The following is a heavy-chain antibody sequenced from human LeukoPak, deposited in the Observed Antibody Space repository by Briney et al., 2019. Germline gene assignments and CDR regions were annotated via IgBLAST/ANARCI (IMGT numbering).Heavy chain of an antibody. CDR1: GFPLRNYA. V-gene: IGHV3-23*01. D-gene: IGHD5-18*01. CDR3: AKGKRGYSYGLGYYFDY. Sequence: GGSLRLSCAASGFPLRNYAMSWVRQAPGKGLEWVSDINGSGGSTYYADSVKGRFTISRDNSKNTLHLQMNSLRAEDTAVYYCAKGKRGYSYGLGYYFDYWGQGTLVTVSS. J-gene: IGHJ4*02. CDR2: INGSGGST.